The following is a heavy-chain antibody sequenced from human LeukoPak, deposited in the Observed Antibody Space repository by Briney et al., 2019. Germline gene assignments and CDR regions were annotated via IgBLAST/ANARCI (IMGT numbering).Heavy chain of an antibody. Sequence: GGSLRLPCAASGFTVSSNYMSWVRQAPGKGLEWVSVIYSGGSTYYADSVKGRFTISRDNSKNTLYLQMNSLRAEDTAVYYCARGQLAYYYGSGSYPVDAFDIWGQGTMVTVSS. V-gene: IGHV3-53*01. CDR3: ARGQLAYYYGSGSYPVDAFDI. J-gene: IGHJ3*02. CDR1: GFTVSSNY. CDR2: IYSGGST. D-gene: IGHD3-10*01.